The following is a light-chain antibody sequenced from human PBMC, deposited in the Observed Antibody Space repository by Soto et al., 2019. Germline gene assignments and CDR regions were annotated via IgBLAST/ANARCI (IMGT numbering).Light chain of an antibody. CDR2: GAS. CDR3: QQYNIWPPYT. Sequence: EIVMTQSPATLSVSPGERATLYCKASQRISSNLAWYQQKPGQPPRLLIYGASTRARGIPARFSGSGSGTEFPLTISGLQSEDFALYYCQQYNIWPPYTFGQGTKLEIK. J-gene: IGKJ2*01. V-gene: IGKV3-15*01. CDR1: QRISSN.